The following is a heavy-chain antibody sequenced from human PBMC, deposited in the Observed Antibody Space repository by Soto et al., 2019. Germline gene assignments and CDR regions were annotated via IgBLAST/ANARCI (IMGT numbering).Heavy chain of an antibody. V-gene: IGHV4-59*01. J-gene: IGHJ6*02. CDR3: ASSNIAAAGFYYYGMDV. D-gene: IGHD6-13*01. CDR1: GGSISSYY. Sequence: SETLSLTCTVSGGSISSYYWSWIRQPPGKGLEWIGYIYYSGSPNYNPSLKSRVTISVDTSKNQFSLKLSSVTAADTAVYYCASSNIAAAGFYYYGMDVWGRGTTVTVSS. CDR2: IYYSGSP.